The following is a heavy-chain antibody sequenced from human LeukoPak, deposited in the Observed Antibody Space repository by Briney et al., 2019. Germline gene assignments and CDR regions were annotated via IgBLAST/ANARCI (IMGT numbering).Heavy chain of an antibody. V-gene: IGHV4-34*01. D-gene: IGHD2-2*01. CDR1: GGSFSGYS. Sequence: SETLSLTCAVYGGSFSGYSWSWIRQPPGKGLEWIGEINHSGSTNYNPSLKSRVTISVDTSENQFSLKLSSVTAADTAVYYCARVTRYQLLYYYYYMDVWGKGTTVTVSS. CDR2: INHSGST. J-gene: IGHJ6*03. CDR3: ARVTRYQLLYYYYYMDV.